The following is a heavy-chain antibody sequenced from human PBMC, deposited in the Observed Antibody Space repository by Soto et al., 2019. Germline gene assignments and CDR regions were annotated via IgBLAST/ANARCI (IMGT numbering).Heavy chain of an antibody. J-gene: IGHJ2*01. CDR3: ARWVVAGRINRIFARSRHSWRANLAL. Sequence: KGLEWIGEINHSGSTNYNPSLKSRVTISVDTSKKQFFLKLSSVTAADTAVYYCARWVVAGRINRIFARSRHSWRANLALW. CDR2: INHSGST. V-gene: IGHV4-34*01. D-gene: IGHD2-15*01.